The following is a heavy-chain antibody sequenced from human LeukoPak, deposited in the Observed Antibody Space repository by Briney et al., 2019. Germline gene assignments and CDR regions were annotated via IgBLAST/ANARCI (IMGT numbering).Heavy chain of an antibody. CDR2: IYYSGST. CDR3: ARPPGGNYYFDY. J-gene: IGHJ4*02. D-gene: IGHD4-23*01. CDR1: GGSISSSSYY. V-gene: IGHV4-39*01. Sequence: SETLSLTCTVSGGSISSSSYYWGWIRQPPGKGLEWIGSIYYSGSTYYNPSLKSRVTISVDTSKNQFSLKLTSVTAADTAVYYCARPPGGNYYFDYWGQGTLVTVSS.